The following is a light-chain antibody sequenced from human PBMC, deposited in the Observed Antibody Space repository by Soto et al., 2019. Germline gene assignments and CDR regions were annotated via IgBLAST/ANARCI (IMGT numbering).Light chain of an antibody. CDR3: QQRYRTPT. Sequence: DIQMTQSPSTLSGSVGDRVTLTCRASQTISSWLAWYQQKPGKAPKLLIYKASTLKSGVPSRFSGSGSGAEFTLTISSLQPDDFATYYCQQRYRTPTFGQGTRLEIK. V-gene: IGKV1-5*03. CDR2: KAS. CDR1: QTISSW. J-gene: IGKJ5*01.